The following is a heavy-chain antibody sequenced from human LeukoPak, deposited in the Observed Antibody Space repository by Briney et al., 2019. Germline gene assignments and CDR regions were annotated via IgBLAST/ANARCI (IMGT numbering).Heavy chain of an antibody. D-gene: IGHD4-11*01. J-gene: IGHJ2*01. CDR1: GFTFSDHY. V-gene: IGHV3-72*01. CDR3: AGSMTTVSYWYFDL. Sequence: PGGSLRLSCAASGFTFSDHYMDWVRQAPGKGVEWVGRTRNKANSYTTEYAASVKGRFTISRDDSKNSLYLQMNSLKTEDTAVYYCAGSMTTVSYWYFDLWGRGTLVTVSS. CDR2: TRNKANSYTT.